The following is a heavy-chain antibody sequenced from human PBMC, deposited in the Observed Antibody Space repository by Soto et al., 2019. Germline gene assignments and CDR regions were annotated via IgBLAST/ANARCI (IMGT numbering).Heavy chain of an antibody. V-gene: IGHV3-30*18. CDR1: GFTFSSYG. CDR2: ISYDGSNK. CDR3: AKDTSSGYYTDYYYYYGMDV. Sequence: QVQLVESGGGVVQPGRSLRLSCAASGFTFSSYGMHWVRQAPGKGLEWVAVISYDGSNKYYADSVKGRFTISRDNSKNTLYLQMNSLRAEDTAVYYCAKDTSSGYYTDYYYYYGMDVWGQGTTVTVSS. J-gene: IGHJ6*02. D-gene: IGHD3-22*01.